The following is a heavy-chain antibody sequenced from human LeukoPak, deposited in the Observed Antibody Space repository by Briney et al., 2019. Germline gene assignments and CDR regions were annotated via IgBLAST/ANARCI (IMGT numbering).Heavy chain of an antibody. CDR2: ISGNGGST. CDR1: GFTLSNYA. CDR3: AKDPTTVTTFYWFDP. D-gene: IGHD4-17*01. V-gene: IGHV3-23*01. J-gene: IGHJ5*02. Sequence: GGSLRLSCAASGFTLSNYAMNWVRQAPGKGLEWVSAISGNGGSTYYADSVKGRFTISRDNSKNTLYLQMNSLRAEDTAVYYCAKDPTTVTTFYWFDPWGQGTLVTVSS.